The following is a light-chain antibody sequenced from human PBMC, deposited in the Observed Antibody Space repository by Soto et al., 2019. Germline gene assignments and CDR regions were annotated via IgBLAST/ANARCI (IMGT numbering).Light chain of an antibody. CDR3: QQYDDSIT. CDR2: GAS. V-gene: IGKV3-20*01. J-gene: IGKJ5*01. Sequence: EIVLTQSPDTLSLSPGDYATLSCRASQTVHSNHLAWYQQKPGQAPSLLIYGASRRATGTPDRFSGSGSGTDFTLTISGLEPEDFAVFYCQQYDDSITFGQGTRLEI. CDR1: QTVHSNH.